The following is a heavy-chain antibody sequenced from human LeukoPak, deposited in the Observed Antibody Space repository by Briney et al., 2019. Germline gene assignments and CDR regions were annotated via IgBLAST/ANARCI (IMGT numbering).Heavy chain of an antibody. CDR3: ASRSFGSSPFDY. D-gene: IGHD3-10*01. CDR2: ISSDGSNT. J-gene: IGHJ4*02. V-gene: IGHV3-74*01. CDR1: GFTLSRFW. Sequence: GVPLRLPCTASGFTLSRFWMHWLRHAPGKALVWVSRISSDGSNTNYADYVKGRFTISRDNAKNTLYLQMDSLTGDDTAVYYCASRSFGSSPFDYWGQGTLVTVSS.